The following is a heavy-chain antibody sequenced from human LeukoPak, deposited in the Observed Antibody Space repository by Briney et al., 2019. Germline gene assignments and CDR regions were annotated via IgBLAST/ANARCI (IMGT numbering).Heavy chain of an antibody. V-gene: IGHV3-30*03. CDR1: GVTFSSYG. CDR2: ISSDGNDK. J-gene: IGHJ4*02. D-gene: IGHD5-12*01. CDR3: TTKVIRGNSGDDYDD. Sequence: GGSLRLSCAASGVTFSSYGMHWVRQAPGKGLEWVALISSDGNDKLYGDFVKGRFTISRDDSKSTLYLQMNSLRAEDTAVYYCTTKVIRGNSGDDYDDWGQGTLVTVSS.